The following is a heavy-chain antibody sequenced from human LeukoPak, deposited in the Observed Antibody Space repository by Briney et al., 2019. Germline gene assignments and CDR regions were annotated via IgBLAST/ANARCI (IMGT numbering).Heavy chain of an antibody. V-gene: IGHV4-34*01. CDR3: ARRYSGSYGLYSHHSMDV. CDR2: INHSGTT. D-gene: IGHD1-26*01. CDR1: GGSISSYY. J-gene: IGHJ6*03. Sequence: SETPSLTCTVSGGSISSYYWSWIRQPPGKGLEWIGEINHSGTTNYNSSLKSRVTVSVDTSKNQFSLKLSSVTAADKAVYYCARRYSGSYGLYSHHSMDVWGKGTTVTISS.